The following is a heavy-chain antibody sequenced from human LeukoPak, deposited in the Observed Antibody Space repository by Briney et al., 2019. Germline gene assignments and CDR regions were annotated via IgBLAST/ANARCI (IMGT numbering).Heavy chain of an antibody. J-gene: IGHJ6*02. CDR3: ARDEGYSSSSLNGMDV. D-gene: IGHD6-6*01. V-gene: IGHV4-59*01. CDR1: GGSISSYY. CDR2: IYYSGST. Sequence: SETLSLTCTVSGGSISSYYWSWIRQPPGKGLEWIGYIYYSGSTNYNPSLKSRVTISVDTSKNQFSLKLSSLTAADTAVYYCARDEGYSSSSLNGMDVWGQGTTVTVSS.